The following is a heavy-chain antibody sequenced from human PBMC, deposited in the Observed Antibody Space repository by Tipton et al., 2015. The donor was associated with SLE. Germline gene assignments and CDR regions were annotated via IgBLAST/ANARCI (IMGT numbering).Heavy chain of an antibody. V-gene: IGHV4-34*01. CDR2: INHSGST. Sequence: TLSLTCAVHGGSFSGYYWSWIRQPPGKGLEWIGEINHSGSTNYNPSLKSRVTISVDTSKNQFSLKLSSVTAADTAVYYCAREPVYYYYYMDVWGKGTTVTVSS. J-gene: IGHJ6*03. CDR3: AREPVYYYYYMDV. CDR1: GGSFSGYY.